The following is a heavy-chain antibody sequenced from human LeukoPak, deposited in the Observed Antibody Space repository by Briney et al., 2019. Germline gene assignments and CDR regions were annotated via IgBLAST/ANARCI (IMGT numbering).Heavy chain of an antibody. J-gene: IGHJ4*02. V-gene: IGHV1-2*02. CDR2: TNPNSGGT. Sequence: ASVKVSCKTSGNTFTGYYMYWMRQDPGRGLEWVGWTNPNSGGTNSAQKFQGRVTMTRDTSISTLYMELSRLRSDDTAVYYCARDLGWLHYADWGQGTLVTVS. CDR1: GNTFTGYY. CDR3: ARDLGWLHYAD. D-gene: IGHD5-12*01.